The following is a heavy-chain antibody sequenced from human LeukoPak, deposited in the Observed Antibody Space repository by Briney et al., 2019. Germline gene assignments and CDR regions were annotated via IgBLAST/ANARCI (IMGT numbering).Heavy chain of an antibody. Sequence: PAETLSLTCTVSGGSISSSSYYWGWILQPPGKGLEWIGSIYYSGSTYYNPSLKSRVTISVDTSKNQFSLKLSSVTAADTAVYYCARRRRYFDWSRMQYLKRSGWFDPWGQGTLVTVSS. CDR2: IYYSGST. V-gene: IGHV4-39*01. J-gene: IGHJ5*02. CDR1: GGSISSSSYY. CDR3: ARRRRYFDWSRMQYLKRSGWFDP. D-gene: IGHD3-9*01.